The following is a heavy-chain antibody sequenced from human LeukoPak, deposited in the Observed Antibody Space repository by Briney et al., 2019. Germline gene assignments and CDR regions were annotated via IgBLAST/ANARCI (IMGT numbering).Heavy chain of an antibody. Sequence: ASVKVSCKASGGTFSSYAISWVRQAPGQGLEWMGGIIPIIGTANYAQKFQGRVTITADGSTSTAYMELSSLRSEDTAVYYCARRPVTLTTGTTGDWFDPWGQGTLVTVSS. CDR2: IIPIIGTA. D-gene: IGHD1-1*01. CDR3: ARRPVTLTTGTTGDWFDP. CDR1: GGTFSSYA. J-gene: IGHJ5*02. V-gene: IGHV1-69*13.